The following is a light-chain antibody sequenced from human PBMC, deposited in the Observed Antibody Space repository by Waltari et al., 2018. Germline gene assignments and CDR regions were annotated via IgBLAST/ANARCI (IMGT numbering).Light chain of an antibody. J-gene: IGKJ4*01. Sequence: IQLTQSPSSLSASVGDRVTITCRASQGINTYLAWYQQKPGKAPNLLIYAASTLQSGVPSRFNGSGSGTEFTLTISSLQPEDFATYCCQQDKSYPLTFGGGTTVEIK. V-gene: IGKV1-9*01. CDR3: QQDKSYPLT. CDR2: AAS. CDR1: QGINTY.